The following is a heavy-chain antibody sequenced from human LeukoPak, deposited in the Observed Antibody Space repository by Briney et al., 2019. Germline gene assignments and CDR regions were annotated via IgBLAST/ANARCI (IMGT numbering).Heavy chain of an antibody. CDR3: ARVSSGWYFDY. J-gene: IGHJ4*02. D-gene: IGHD6-19*01. Sequence: GGSLRLSCAASGFTFSSYEMNWVRQAPGKGLEWVSYISSSGSTIYYADSVKGRFTISRENAKNSLYLQMNSLRAEDTAVYYCARVSSGWYFDYWGQGTLVTVSS. CDR1: GFTFSSYE. V-gene: IGHV3-48*03. CDR2: ISSSGSTI.